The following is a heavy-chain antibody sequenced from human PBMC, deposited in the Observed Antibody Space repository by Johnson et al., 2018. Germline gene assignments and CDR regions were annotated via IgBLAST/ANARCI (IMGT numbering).Heavy chain of an antibody. CDR1: GGSISSYY. D-gene: IGHD4-23*01. Sequence: QEQLQQWGPGLVKPSETLSLTCTVSGGSISSYYWSWIRQPPGKGLEWIGSIYYSGSTYYNPSLKSRVPISVDTSKNQFSLKLSPVTAADTAGYYCARDLDGGNPDAFDIWGQGTMVTVSS. CDR2: IYYSGST. CDR3: ARDLDGGNPDAFDI. V-gene: IGHV4-59*05. J-gene: IGHJ3*02.